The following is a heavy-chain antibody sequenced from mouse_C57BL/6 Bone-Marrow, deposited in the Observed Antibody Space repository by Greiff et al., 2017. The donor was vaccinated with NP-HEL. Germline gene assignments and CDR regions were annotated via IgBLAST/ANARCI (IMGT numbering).Heavy chain of an antibody. CDR2: ISYSGST. Sequence: EVKLMESGPGMVKPSQSLSLTCTVTGYSITSGYDWHWIRHFPGNKLEWMGYISYSGSTNYNPSLKSRISITHDTSKNHFFLKLNSVTTEDTATYYCAREAHYYGNYVGFAYWGQGTLVTVSA. J-gene: IGHJ3*01. CDR1: GYSITSGYD. V-gene: IGHV3-1*01. D-gene: IGHD2-1*01. CDR3: AREAHYYGNYVGFAY.